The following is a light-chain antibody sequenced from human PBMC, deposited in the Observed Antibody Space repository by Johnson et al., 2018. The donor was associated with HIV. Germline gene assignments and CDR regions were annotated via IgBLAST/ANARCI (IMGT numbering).Light chain of an antibody. CDR3: GTWDSSLNGYV. V-gene: IGLV1-51*01. CDR2: DNN. CDR1: NSDIGNNY. Sequence: QSVLTQPPSVSAAPGQKVTISCSGSNSDIGNNYVSWYQQLPETVPKLLIYDNNKRPSGIPDRFSGSKSGTSATLGITGLQAGDEADYYCGTWDSSLNGYVFATGTKVTVL. J-gene: IGLJ1*01.